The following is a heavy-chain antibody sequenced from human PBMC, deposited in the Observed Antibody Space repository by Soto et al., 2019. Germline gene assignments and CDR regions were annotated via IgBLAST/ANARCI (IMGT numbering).Heavy chain of an antibody. J-gene: IGHJ4*02. D-gene: IGHD2-2*02. Sequence: SVKVSCKASGGTFSSYAISWVRQAPGQGLEWMGGIIPIFGTANYAQKFQGRVTITADESKSTAYMELSSLRSEDTAVYYCAREGYCSSTSCYTTSGFDYWGQGTLVTVSS. V-gene: IGHV1-69*13. CDR1: GGTFSSYA. CDR2: IIPIFGTA. CDR3: AREGYCSSTSCYTTSGFDY.